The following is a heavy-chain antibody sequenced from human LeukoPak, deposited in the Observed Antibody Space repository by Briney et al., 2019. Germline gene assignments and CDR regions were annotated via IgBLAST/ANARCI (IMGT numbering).Heavy chain of an antibody. D-gene: IGHD1-26*01. CDR1: GFTFSSYA. V-gene: IGHV3-23*01. Sequence: GGSLRLSCAASGFTFSSYAMSWVRQAPGKGLEWVSAISGSGGSTYYADSVKGRFTISRDSAKNSLYLQMNSLRAEDTAVYYCARESGSAGDFDYWGQGTLVTVSS. J-gene: IGHJ4*02. CDR3: ARESGSAGDFDY. CDR2: ISGSGGST.